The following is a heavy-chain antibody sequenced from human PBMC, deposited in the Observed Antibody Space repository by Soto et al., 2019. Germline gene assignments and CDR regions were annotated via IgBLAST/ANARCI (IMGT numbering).Heavy chain of an antibody. CDR2: ISGSGGST. CDR3: AATSYYYYGMDV. V-gene: IGHV3-23*01. CDR1: GFTFSTYP. Sequence: GGSLRLSCAASGFTFSTYPMSWFRQAPGKGLEWVSAISGSGGSTYYADSVKGRFTISRDNSKNTLYLQMNSLRAEDTAVYFVAATSYYYYGMDVWGQGTTVTVSS. D-gene: IGHD2-15*01. J-gene: IGHJ6*02.